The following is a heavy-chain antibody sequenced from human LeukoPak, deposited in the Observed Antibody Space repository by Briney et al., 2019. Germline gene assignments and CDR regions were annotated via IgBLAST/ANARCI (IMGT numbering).Heavy chain of an antibody. J-gene: IGHJ3*02. CDR1: GGSFNGYY. V-gene: IGHV4-34*01. Sequence: SETLSLTCAVYGGSFNGYYWSWIRQPPGKGLEWIGEINHSGSTNYNPSLKSRVTISVDTSKNQSSLKLSSVTAADTAVYYCARGVYYFGSGSYLIWGLGTMVTVSS. D-gene: IGHD3-10*01. CDR2: INHSGST. CDR3: ARGVYYFGSGSYLI.